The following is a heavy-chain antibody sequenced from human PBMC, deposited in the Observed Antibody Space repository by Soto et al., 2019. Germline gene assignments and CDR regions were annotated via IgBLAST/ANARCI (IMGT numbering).Heavy chain of an antibody. D-gene: IGHD1-26*01. Sequence: QITLKESGPTLVKPTQTLTLTCTFSGFSLSTSGVGVGWIRQPPGKALEWLALIYWDDDKRYSPSLKSRLTITKDTSKNQVVLTLTNRDPVDTATYYCAHARVVGYFDYWGQGTLVTVSS. CDR2: IYWDDDK. J-gene: IGHJ4*02. CDR1: GFSLSTSGVG. V-gene: IGHV2-5*02. CDR3: AHARVVGYFDY.